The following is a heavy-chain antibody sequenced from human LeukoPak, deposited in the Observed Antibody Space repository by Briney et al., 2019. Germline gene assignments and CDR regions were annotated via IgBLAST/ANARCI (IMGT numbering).Heavy chain of an antibody. D-gene: IGHD6-13*01. CDR2: IIPIFGTA. V-gene: IGHV1-69*01. CDR3: ASSSWPRSGFYYFDY. Sequence: SVKVSCKASGGTFSSYAISWVRQAPGQGLEWMGGIIPIFGTANYAQKFQGRVTITADESTSTAYMELSSLRPEDTAVYYCASSSWPRSGFYYFDYWGQGTLVTVSS. J-gene: IGHJ4*02. CDR1: GGTFSSYA.